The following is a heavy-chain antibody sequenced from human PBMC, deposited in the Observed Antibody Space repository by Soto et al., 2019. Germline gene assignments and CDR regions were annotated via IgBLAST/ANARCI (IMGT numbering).Heavy chain of an antibody. D-gene: IGHD3-22*01. CDR3: ARVGYFRKMLKDDAYDL. J-gene: IGHJ3*01. Sequence: QVQLVESGGGVVQPGRSLRLSCAASGFTFSTFAMPWVRQAPGKGLEWVAVISYDGSNKYYTDSVKGRFTISRDNSKNTLYLQMSILRAEDTAVYYCARVGYFRKMLKDDAYDLWGQGTMVTVSS. CDR2: ISYDGSNK. V-gene: IGHV3-30*04. CDR1: GFTFSTFA.